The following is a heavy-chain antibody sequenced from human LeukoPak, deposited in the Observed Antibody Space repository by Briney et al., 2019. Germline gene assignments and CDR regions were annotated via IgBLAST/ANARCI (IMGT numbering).Heavy chain of an antibody. D-gene: IGHD3-22*01. V-gene: IGHV3-30*02. CDR1: GFTFTTFA. CDR3: ARVHYDTSGSPYYYFYYMDV. J-gene: IGHJ6*03. CDR2: IRFDGSNK. Sequence: SGGSLRLSCAASGFTFTTFAMHWVRQASGKGLEWVAFIRFDGSNKFYADSVKGRFTISRDDSNNTLYLQMNNVRAEDTAIYYCARVHYDTSGSPYYYFYYMDVWGKGTTVTISS.